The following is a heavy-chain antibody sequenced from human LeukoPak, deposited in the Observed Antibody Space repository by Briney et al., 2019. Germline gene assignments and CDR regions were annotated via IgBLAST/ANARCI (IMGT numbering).Heavy chain of an antibody. Sequence: GGSLRLSCAASGFTFSSYGMHWVRQAPGKGLEWVAFIRYDGSNKYYADSVKGRFTISRDNSKNTLYLQMNSLRAEDTAVYYCANRFSPGELGYCSGGSCPDAFDIWGQGTMVTVSS. V-gene: IGHV3-30*02. D-gene: IGHD2-15*01. CDR3: ANRFSPGELGYCSGGSCPDAFDI. J-gene: IGHJ3*02. CDR2: IRYDGSNK. CDR1: GFTFSSYG.